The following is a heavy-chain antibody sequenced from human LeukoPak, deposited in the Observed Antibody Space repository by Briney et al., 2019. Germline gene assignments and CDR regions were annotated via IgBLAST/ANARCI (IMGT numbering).Heavy chain of an antibody. CDR1: GGSISSDY. CDR2: IYYSGST. D-gene: IGHD4-17*01. CDR3: ARDDYGDYFDY. V-gene: IGHV4-59*01. J-gene: IGHJ4*02. Sequence: SETLSLTCTVSGGSISSDYWSWIRQPPGKGLEWIGYIYYSGSTNYNPSLKSRVTISVDTSKNQFSQKLSSVTAADTAVYYCARDDYGDYFDYWGQGTLVTVSS.